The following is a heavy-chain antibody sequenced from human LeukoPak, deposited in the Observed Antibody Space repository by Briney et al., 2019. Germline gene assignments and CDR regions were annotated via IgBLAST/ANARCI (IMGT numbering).Heavy chain of an antibody. Sequence: GGSLRLSCAASGFTFSDYYMSWIRQAPGKGLEWVSYISSSGSTIYYADSVKGRFTISRDNAKNSLYLQMNSLRAEDTAVYYCAGDPVPAAADYYYYMDVWGKGTTVTVSS. V-gene: IGHV3-11*04. CDR3: AGDPVPAAADYYYYMDV. CDR2: ISSSGSTI. D-gene: IGHD2-2*01. J-gene: IGHJ6*03. CDR1: GFTFSDYY.